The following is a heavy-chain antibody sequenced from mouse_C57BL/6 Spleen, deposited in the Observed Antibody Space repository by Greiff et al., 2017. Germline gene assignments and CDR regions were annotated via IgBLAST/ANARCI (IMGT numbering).Heavy chain of an antibody. CDR2: IDPSDSYT. J-gene: IGHJ4*01. V-gene: IGHV1-50*01. CDR3: ARFMITRAMDY. CDR1: GYTFTSYW. Sequence: QVQLQQPGAELVKPGASVKLSCKASGYTFTSYWMQWVKQRPGQGLEWIGEIDPSDSYTNYNQKFKGKATLTVDTSSSTAYMQLSSLTSEDSEVYYYARFMITRAMDYWGQGTSVTVSS. D-gene: IGHD2-4*01.